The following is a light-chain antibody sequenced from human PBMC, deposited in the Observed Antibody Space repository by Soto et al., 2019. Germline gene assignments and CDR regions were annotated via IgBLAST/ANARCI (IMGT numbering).Light chain of an antibody. J-gene: IGLJ2*01. Sequence: QSVLTQPASVSGSPGQSITISCTGTDSDGNYQNYVSWYQHHPGKAPKLMIYDVSSRPSGISNRFSGSKSGDTASLTISGLQAEDEGDYYCSSYTSSSTVLFGGGTKLTVL. V-gene: IGLV2-14*03. CDR2: DVS. CDR1: DSDGNYQNY. CDR3: SSYTSSSTVL.